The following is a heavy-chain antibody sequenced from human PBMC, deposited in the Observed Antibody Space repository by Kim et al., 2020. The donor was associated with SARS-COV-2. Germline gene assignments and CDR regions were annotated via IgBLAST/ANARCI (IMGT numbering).Heavy chain of an antibody. CDR2: ISYDGSNK. J-gene: IGHJ6*04. D-gene: IGHD6-19*01. Sequence: GGSLRLSCAASGITFSRCGMHWVRQAPGKGLEWVAVISYDGSNKNYADSVKGRFTISRDNSKNTLYLQMNSLRDEDTAVYYCAKDLKMAHGSGWSYYYYGMDVWGEGTTVTVSS. CDR3: AKDLKMAHGSGWSYYYYGMDV. CDR1: GITFSRCG. V-gene: IGHV3-30*18.